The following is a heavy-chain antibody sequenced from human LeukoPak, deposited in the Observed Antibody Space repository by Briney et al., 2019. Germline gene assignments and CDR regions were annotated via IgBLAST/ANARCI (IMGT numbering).Heavy chain of an antibody. D-gene: IGHD6-13*01. CDR2: INHSGST. V-gene: IGHV4-34*01. CDR1: GGSISSYY. Sequence: SETLSLTCTVSGGSISSYYWSWIRQPPGKGLEWIGEINHSGSTNYNPSLKSRVTISVDTSKNQFSLKLSSVTAADTAVYYCARGIAAAGTSYYYYYGMDVWGQGTTVTVSS. CDR3: ARGIAAAGTSYYYYYGMDV. J-gene: IGHJ6*02.